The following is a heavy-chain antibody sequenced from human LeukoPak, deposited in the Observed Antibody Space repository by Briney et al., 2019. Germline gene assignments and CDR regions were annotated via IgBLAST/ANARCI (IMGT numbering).Heavy chain of an antibody. CDR2: INHSGST. CDR3: VRTWGPFVAVTRNSGHGAIDF. V-gene: IGHV4-34*01. Sequence: SETLSRTASGYAVSFNGNCWVRKRQPPGKGLEWIGEINHSGSTNYNPSLKSRVTIPVDTSKNQCSLKLSSVTAADTAVYYCVRTWGPFVAVTRNSGHGAIDFWGQGTLVTVSS. J-gene: IGHJ4*02. D-gene: IGHD6-25*01. CDR1: AVSFNGNC.